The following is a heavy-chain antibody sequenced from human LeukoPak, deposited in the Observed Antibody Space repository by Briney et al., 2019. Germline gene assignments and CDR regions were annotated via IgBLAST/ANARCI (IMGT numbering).Heavy chain of an antibody. V-gene: IGHV1-2*02. CDR1: GYTFTGYL. CDR3: VRALSTVATWLYL. CDR2: ISPNSGDT. Sequence: GASVKVSCKASGYTFTGYLVHWVRQAPGQGLEWMGWISPNSGDTKYAQKFQGRLTMTRDTSISTAYMELSRLTSDDTAVYYCVRALSTVATWLYLWGRGTLVTVSS. J-gene: IGHJ2*01. D-gene: IGHD4-17*01.